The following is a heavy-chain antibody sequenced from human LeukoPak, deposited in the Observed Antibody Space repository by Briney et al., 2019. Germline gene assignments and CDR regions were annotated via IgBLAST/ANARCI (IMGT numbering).Heavy chain of an antibody. D-gene: IGHD1/OR15-1a*01. CDR2: ISYDGSNK. CDR3: AKDGTRGGFDY. V-gene: IGHV3-30*18. J-gene: IGHJ4*02. CDR1: GFTFSSYS. Sequence: PGGSLRLSCAAYGFTFSSYSMNWVRQAPGKGLEWVAVISYDGSNKYYADSVKGRFTISRDNSKNTLYLQMNSLRAEDTAVYYCAKDGTRGGFDYWGQGTLVTVSS.